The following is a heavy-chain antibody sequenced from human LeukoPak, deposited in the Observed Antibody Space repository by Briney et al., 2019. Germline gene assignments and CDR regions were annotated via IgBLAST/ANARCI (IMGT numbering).Heavy chain of an antibody. J-gene: IGHJ4*02. CDR2: IWYDGNNK. CDR3: ARASQWLAFDS. Sequence: TGGSLRLSCAASGFTFISYGMHWVRQAPGKGLEWVAVIWYDGNNKYYADSVKGRFTISRDNSKNTLYLQMNSLRAEDTAVYFCARASQWLAFDSWGQGTLVTVSS. D-gene: IGHD6-19*01. V-gene: IGHV3-33*01. CDR1: GFTFISYG.